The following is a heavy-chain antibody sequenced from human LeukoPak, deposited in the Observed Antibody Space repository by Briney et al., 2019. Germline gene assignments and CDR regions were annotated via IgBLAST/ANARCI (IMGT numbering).Heavy chain of an antibody. Sequence: PSETLSLTCTVSGSSISSYYWSWIRQPPGKGLEWIGYIYYSGSTNYNPSLKSRVTISVDTSKNQFSLKLSSVTAADTAVYCCARWLRYGSGTNWFDPWGQGTLVTVSS. CDR3: ARWLRYGSGTNWFDP. J-gene: IGHJ5*02. V-gene: IGHV4-59*01. D-gene: IGHD3-10*01. CDR2: IYYSGST. CDR1: GSSISSYY.